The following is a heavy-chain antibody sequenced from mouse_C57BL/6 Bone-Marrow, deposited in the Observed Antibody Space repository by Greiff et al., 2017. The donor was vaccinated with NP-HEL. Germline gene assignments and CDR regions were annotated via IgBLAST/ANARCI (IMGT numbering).Heavy chain of an antibody. CDR1: GYTFTSYW. CDR2: INPSNGGT. D-gene: IGHD1-1*01. CDR3: ARRALLRYTPFAY. J-gene: IGHJ3*01. V-gene: IGHV1-53*01. Sequence: QVQLQQPGTELVKPGASVKLSCKASGYTFTSYWMHWVKQRPGQGLEWIGNINPSNGGTNYNEKFKSKATLTVDESSSTAYMQLSSLTSEDSADYYCARRALLRYTPFAYWGQGTLVTVSA.